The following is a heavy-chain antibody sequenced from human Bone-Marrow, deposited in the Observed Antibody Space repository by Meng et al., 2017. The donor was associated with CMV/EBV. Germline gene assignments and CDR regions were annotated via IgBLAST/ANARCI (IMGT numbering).Heavy chain of an antibody. Sequence: GESLKISWAAAGFTFSSYGMHWGRQAPGKGLEWGAFIRYDGRNKYYADSVKGRFTISRDNSKNTLYLQMNSLRAEDTAVYYCATYLGHCESGAWQHQYYGMDVWGQGTTVTVSS. V-gene: IGHV3-30*02. CDR1: GFTFSSYG. CDR3: ATYLGHCESGAWQHQYYGMDV. CDR2: IRYDGRNK. J-gene: IGHJ6*02. D-gene: IGHD2-15*01.